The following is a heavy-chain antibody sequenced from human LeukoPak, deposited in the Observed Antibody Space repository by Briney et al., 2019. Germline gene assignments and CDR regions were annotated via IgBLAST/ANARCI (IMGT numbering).Heavy chain of an antibody. CDR3: ARLQADYGMDV. Sequence: GGSLRLSCAASGFTFSNYAMSWVRQAPGKGLEWVSTLSGTGGSTYYADSVKGRFTISRDNSKNTLYLQVSSLRAEDTAVYYCARLQADYGMDVWGQGTTVTVSS. V-gene: IGHV3-23*01. CDR1: GFTFSNYA. CDR2: LSGTGGST. J-gene: IGHJ6*02.